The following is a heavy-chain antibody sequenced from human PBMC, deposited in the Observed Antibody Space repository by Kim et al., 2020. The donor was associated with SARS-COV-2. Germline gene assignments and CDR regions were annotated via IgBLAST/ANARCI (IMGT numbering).Heavy chain of an antibody. J-gene: IGHJ4*02. CDR1: GFTFSSYG. CDR3: ARGSRPGGAFDY. CDR2: IWYDGSNK. Sequence: GGSLRLSCAASGFTFSSYGMHWVRQAPGKGLEWVAVIWYDGSNKYYADSVKGRFTISRDNSKNTLYLQMNSLRAEDTAVYYCARGSRPGGAFDYWGQGTLVTVSS. D-gene: IGHD6-13*01. V-gene: IGHV3-33*08.